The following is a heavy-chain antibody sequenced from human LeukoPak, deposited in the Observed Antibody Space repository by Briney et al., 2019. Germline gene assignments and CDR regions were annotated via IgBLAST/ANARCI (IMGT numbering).Heavy chain of an antibody. J-gene: IGHJ4*02. CDR3: AKVSGYYDSSGYYPHY. CDR2: IRFTGSYI. D-gene: IGHD3-22*01. CDR1: GFTFSSYS. V-gene: IGHV3-21*04. Sequence: PGGSLRLSCAASGFTFSSYSMNRVRQAPGRGLEWVSSIRFTGSYIYYADSVKGRFTISRDNSKNTLYLQMNSLRAEDTAVYYCAKVSGYYDSSGYYPHYWGQGTLVTVSS.